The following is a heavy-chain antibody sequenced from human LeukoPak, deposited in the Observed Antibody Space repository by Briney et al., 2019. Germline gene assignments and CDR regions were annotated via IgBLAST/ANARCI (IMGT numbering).Heavy chain of an antibody. CDR1: GFTFSSYA. CDR2: ISGSGGST. D-gene: IGHD3-10*01. CDR3: AKDFGITMAPGPPDY. J-gene: IGHJ4*02. Sequence: PGGSLRLSCAASGFTFSSYAMSWVRQAPGKGLEWVSAISGSGGSTYYADSVKGRFTISRDNSKNTLYLQMNSLRAEDTAVYYGAKDFGITMAPGPPDYWGQGTLVTVSS. V-gene: IGHV3-23*01.